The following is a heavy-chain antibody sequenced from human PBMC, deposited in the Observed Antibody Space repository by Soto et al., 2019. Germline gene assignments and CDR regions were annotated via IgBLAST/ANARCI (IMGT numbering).Heavy chain of an antibody. Sequence: SETLSLTCAVYGGSFSGYYWSWIRQPPGKGLEWIGEINHSGSTNYNPSLKSRVTISVDTSKNQFSLKLSSVTAADTAVYYCARIKYNPRMIPLSRPFDYWGQGTLVTVSS. V-gene: IGHV4-34*01. CDR2: INHSGST. D-gene: IGHD1-1*01. CDR1: GGSFSGYY. J-gene: IGHJ4*02. CDR3: ARIKYNPRMIPLSRPFDY.